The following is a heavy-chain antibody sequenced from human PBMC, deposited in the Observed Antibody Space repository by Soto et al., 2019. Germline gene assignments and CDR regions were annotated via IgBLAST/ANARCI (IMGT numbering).Heavy chain of an antibody. V-gene: IGHV4-31*03. Sequence: QVQLQESGPGLVKPSQTLSLTCTVSGCSISSGGYYWSWIRQHPGKGLEWIGYIYYSGSTYYNPSLKGRVTISVDTSKNQFSLKLSSVTAADTAVYYCARGVGYSSGWGAHTFDYWGQGTLVTVSS. J-gene: IGHJ4*02. CDR1: GCSISSGGYY. CDR3: ARGVGYSSGWGAHTFDY. CDR2: IYYSGST. D-gene: IGHD6-19*01.